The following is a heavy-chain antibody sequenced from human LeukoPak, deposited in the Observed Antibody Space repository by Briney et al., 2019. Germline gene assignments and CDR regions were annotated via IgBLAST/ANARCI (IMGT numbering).Heavy chain of an antibody. CDR2: ISSSSSYI. CDR1: GFTFSSYS. V-gene: IGHV3-21*04. Sequence: GGSLRLSCAASGFTFSSYSMNWVRQAPGKGLEWVSSISSSSSYIYYADSVKGRFTISRDNAKNSLYLQMNSLRAEDTALYYCAKAGSSSWYYFDYWGQGTLVTVSS. CDR3: AKAGSSSWYYFDY. D-gene: IGHD6-13*01. J-gene: IGHJ4*02.